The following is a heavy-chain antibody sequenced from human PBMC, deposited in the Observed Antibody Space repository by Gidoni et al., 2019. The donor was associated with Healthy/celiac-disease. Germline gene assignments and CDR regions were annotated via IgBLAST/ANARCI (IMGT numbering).Heavy chain of an antibody. CDR2: ISPIYRTT. CDR3: ARDNHDYGDYYYYYYMDV. V-gene: IGHV1-69*01. D-gene: IGHD4-17*01. J-gene: IGHJ6*03. Sequence: QVQLVPSVAEVKTPGFSVNVSCKASAGSFRNYAITWVRQAPGQGLEWMGGISPIYRTTNYAQKYQDRVTISADESTTTVYMELSSLRFEDTAVDYCARDNHDYGDYYYYYYMDVWGKGTTVTVSS. CDR1: AGSFRNYA.